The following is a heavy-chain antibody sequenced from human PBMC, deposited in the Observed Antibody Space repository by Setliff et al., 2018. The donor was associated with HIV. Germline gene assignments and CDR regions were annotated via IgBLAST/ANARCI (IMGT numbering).Heavy chain of an antibody. D-gene: IGHD3-22*01. Sequence: SETLSLTCTVSGGSISSYYWSWIRQPAGKGLEWIGRIYTSGSTNYNPSLKSRVTMSVDTSKNQFSLKLSSVTAADTAVYYCARGLSFYDPGGFDYWGQGTTVTVSS. J-gene: IGHJ4*03. CDR3: ARGLSFYDPGGFDY. V-gene: IGHV4-4*07. CDR1: GGSISSYY. CDR2: IYTSGST.